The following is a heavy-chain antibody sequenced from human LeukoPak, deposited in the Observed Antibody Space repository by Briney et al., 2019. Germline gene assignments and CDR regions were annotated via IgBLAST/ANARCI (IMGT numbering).Heavy chain of an antibody. CDR2: IGTTSGAI. J-gene: IGHJ4*02. D-gene: IGHD3-22*01. CDR1: GFTFDAFG. V-gene: IGHV3-48*01. CDR3: AKALGSPYDSSGYYLGY. Sequence: PGGSLRLSCAASGFTFDAFGMNWVRRAPGKGLEWVSYIGTTSGAIYYADSVKGRFTISRDSAKNSLYLQMNSQRAEDTAVYYCAKALGSPYDSSGYYLGYWGQGTLVTVSS.